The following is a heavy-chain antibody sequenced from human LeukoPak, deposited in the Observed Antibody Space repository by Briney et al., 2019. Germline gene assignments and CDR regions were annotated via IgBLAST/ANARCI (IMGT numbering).Heavy chain of an antibody. CDR1: GGSISSYY. CDR3: ATRLGYCTNGVCYYYFDY. CDR2: IYYSGST. Sequence: SETLSLTCTVSGGSISSYYWSWIRQPPGKGLEWIGYIYYSGSTNYNPSLKSRVTISVDTSKNQFSLKLSSVTAAGTAVYYCATRLGYCTNGVCYYYFDYWGQGTLVTGSS. D-gene: IGHD2-8*01. J-gene: IGHJ4*02. V-gene: IGHV4-59*01.